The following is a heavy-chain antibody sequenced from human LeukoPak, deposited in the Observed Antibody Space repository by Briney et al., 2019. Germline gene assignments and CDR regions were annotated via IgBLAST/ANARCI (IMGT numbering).Heavy chain of an antibody. V-gene: IGHV1-46*01. CDR1: GYTFTSYY. D-gene: IGHD6-25*01. CDR3: ARGSQRLPIPIDY. CDR2: INPSGGST. J-gene: IGHJ4*02. Sequence: GSVKVSCKASGYTFTSYYMHWVRQAPGQGLEWMGIINPSGGSTSYAQKFQGRVTMTRDMSTSTVYMELSSLRSADTAVYYCARGSQRLPIPIDYWGQGTLVTVSS.